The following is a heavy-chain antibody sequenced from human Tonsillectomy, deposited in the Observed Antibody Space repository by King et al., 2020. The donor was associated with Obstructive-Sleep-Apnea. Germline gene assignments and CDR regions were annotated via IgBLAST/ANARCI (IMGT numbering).Heavy chain of an antibody. CDR2: ISYDGSNK. Sequence: VQLVQSGGGVVQPGRSLRLSCAASGFTFSSYGMHWVRQAPGKGLEWVAVISYDGSNKYYADSVKGRFTISRDNSKNTLYLQMNSLRAEDTAVYYCAKDLRGYSFSFDIWGQGTMVTVSS. D-gene: IGHD5-18*01. CDR1: GFTFSSYG. V-gene: IGHV3-30*18. CDR3: AKDLRGYSFSFDI. J-gene: IGHJ3*02.